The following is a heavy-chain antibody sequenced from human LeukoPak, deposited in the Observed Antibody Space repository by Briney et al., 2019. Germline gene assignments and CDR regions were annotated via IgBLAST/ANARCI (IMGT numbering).Heavy chain of an antibody. D-gene: IGHD5-18*01. V-gene: IGHV3-74*01. CDR1: GFTFSSYW. J-gene: IGHJ4*02. Sequence: GGSLRLCCAASGFTFSSYWMHWVRQAAGKGLVWVSRINSDGSSTSYADSVKGRFTISRDNAKNTLYLQMNSLRAEDTAVYYCARPQCSYGYGQNYWGQGTLVTVSS. CDR3: ARPQCSYGYGQNY. CDR2: INSDGSST.